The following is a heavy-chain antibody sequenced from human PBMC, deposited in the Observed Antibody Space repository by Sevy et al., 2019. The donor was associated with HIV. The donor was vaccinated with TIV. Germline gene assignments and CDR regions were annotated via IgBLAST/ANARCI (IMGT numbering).Heavy chain of an antibody. D-gene: IGHD2-21*02. CDR2: IYYSGTT. J-gene: IGHJ4*02. V-gene: IGHV4-39*01. CDR3: ARFEYGDYVSHFEY. CDR1: GGSINSDSYY. Sequence: SETLSLTCTVSGGSINSDSYYWGWIRQPPGKGLDWIGNIYYSGTTYYNPSLKSRVTISVDTSKNQFSLKLSSVTAADTAVYYCARFEYGDYVSHFEYWGQGTLVTVSS.